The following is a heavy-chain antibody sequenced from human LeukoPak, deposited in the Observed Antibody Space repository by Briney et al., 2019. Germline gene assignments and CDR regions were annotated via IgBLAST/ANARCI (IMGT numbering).Heavy chain of an antibody. J-gene: IGHJ4*02. CDR1: GFTFSSYA. CDR2: ISGSGGST. D-gene: IGHD1-26*01. V-gene: IGHV3-23*01. Sequence: PGGSLRLSCAASGFTFSSYAMSWVRQAPGKGLEWVSAISGSGGSTYYADSVKGRFTISRDNSKNTLHLQMNSLRAEDTALYYCARRSLGSYPRMGFDYWGQGTLVTVSS. CDR3: ARRSLGSYPRMGFDY.